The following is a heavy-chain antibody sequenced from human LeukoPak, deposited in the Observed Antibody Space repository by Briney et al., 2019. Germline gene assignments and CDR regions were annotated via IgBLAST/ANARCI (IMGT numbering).Heavy chain of an antibody. CDR2: ISDSGTT. CDR3: ARGWPPPAAGFDY. J-gene: IGHJ4*02. CDR1: GFTFSSYS. Sequence: PGGSLRLSCAASGFTFSSYSMSWVRQAPGKGLEWVSIISDSGTTYYADSVKGRFTISRDNSKNTLYLQMNTLRAEDTAVYYCARGWPPPAAGFDYWGQGTLVTVSS. V-gene: IGHV3-23*01. D-gene: IGHD6-13*01.